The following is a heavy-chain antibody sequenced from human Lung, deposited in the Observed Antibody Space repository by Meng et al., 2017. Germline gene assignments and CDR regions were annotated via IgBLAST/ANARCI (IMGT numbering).Heavy chain of an antibody. CDR3: ARGPTTMAHDFDY. V-gene: IGHV4-34*01. CDR2: INHSGST. Sequence: QVTLKHWGAGWLKPSGTLALSCVVSGGSFSDYYWSWIRQPPGKGLEWIGEINHSGSTNYNPSLESRATISVDTSQNNLSLKLSSVTAADSAVYYCARGPTTMAHDFDYWGQGTLVTVSS. J-gene: IGHJ4*02. D-gene: IGHD4-11*01. CDR1: GGSFSDYY.